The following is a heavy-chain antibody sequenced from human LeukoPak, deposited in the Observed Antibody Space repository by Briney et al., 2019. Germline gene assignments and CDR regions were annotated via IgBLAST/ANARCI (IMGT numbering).Heavy chain of an antibody. CDR3: ATYRQVLLPFES. CDR1: GFTFSTFA. D-gene: IGHD2-8*02. CDR2: IFPSGGEI. J-gene: IGHJ4*02. Sequence: GGSLRLSCAASGFTFSTFAMIWVRQPPGKGLEWVSSIFPSGGEIHYADSVRGRFTISRDNSKSTLYLQMNSLRAEDTAIYYCATYRQVLLPFESWGQGTLVTVSS. V-gene: IGHV3-23*01.